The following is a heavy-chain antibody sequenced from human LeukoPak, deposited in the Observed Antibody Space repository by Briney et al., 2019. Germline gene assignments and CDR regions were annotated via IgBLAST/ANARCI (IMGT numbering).Heavy chain of an antibody. CDR2: INHSGST. V-gene: IGHV4-34*01. CDR1: GGSFSGYY. Sequence: SETLSLTCAVYGGSFSGYYWSWIRQPPGKGLEWIGEINHSGSTNYNPSLKSRVTISVDTSKNLFSLKLSSVTAADTAVYYCARYATGTTDYWGQGTLVTVSS. J-gene: IGHJ4*02. CDR3: ARYATGTTDY. D-gene: IGHD1-7*01.